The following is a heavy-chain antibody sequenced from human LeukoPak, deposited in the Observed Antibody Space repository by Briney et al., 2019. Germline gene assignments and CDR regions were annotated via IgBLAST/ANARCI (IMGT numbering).Heavy chain of an antibody. Sequence: ASVKVSCKASGYTFTSYGISRVRQAPGQGLEWMGWISAYNGNTNHAQKFQGRVTMTTDTSTSTAYMELRSLRSDDTAVYYCARDYDSSGYRIFDPWGQGTLVTVSS. V-gene: IGHV1-18*04. CDR3: ARDYDSSGYRIFDP. J-gene: IGHJ5*02. CDR2: ISAYNGNT. CDR1: GYTFTSYG. D-gene: IGHD3-22*01.